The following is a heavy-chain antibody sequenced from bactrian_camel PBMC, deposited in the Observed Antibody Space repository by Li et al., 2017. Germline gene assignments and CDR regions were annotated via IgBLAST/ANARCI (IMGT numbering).Heavy chain of an antibody. CDR2: FHTAGST. J-gene: IGHJ6*01. V-gene: IGHV3S53*01. CDR1: VSTNC. CDR3: AARSPGLTCVPSPPNFGT. Sequence: VQLVESGGGTVQAGGSLRLSCKSSVSTNCIGWFRQAPGKEREGVATFHTAGSTNYVDSVKGRFTISQDRAKNTFDLQMTNLTPEDSGTYYCAARSPGLTCVPSPPNFGTWGQGTQVTVS.